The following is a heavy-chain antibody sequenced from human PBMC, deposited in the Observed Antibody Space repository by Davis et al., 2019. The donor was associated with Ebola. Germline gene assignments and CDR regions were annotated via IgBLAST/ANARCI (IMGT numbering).Heavy chain of an antibody. J-gene: IGHJ4*02. D-gene: IGHD3-10*01. CDR2: INPNSGGT. Sequence: ASVKVSCKASGYTFTNFYIHWVRQAPGQGLEWMGRINPNSGGTEYPQNFLGRVAMTRDTSISTAYMELSRLRFDDTAVYYCARVWFGESGDYWGQGTLVTVSS. CDR1: GYTFTNFY. CDR3: ARVWFGESGDY. V-gene: IGHV1-2*06.